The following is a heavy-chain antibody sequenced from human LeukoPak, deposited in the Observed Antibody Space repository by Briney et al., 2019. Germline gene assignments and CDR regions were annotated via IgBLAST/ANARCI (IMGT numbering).Heavy chain of an antibody. CDR3: ARDPPLWNDPYGMDV. D-gene: IGHD1-1*01. V-gene: IGHV7-4-1*02. CDR1: GYTFTSYA. J-gene: IGHJ6*02. CDR2: INTNTGNP. Sequence: VASVKVSCKASGYTFTSYAMNWVRQAPGQGLEWMGWINTNTGNPTYAQGFTGRFVSSLDTSVSTAYLQISSLKAEDTAVYYCARDPPLWNDPYGMDVWGQGTTVTVSS.